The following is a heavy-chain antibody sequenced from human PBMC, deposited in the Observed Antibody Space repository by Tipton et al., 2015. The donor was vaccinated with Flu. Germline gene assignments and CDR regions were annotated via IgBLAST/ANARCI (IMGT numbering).Heavy chain of an antibody. J-gene: IGHJ3*02. CDR3: ARDNDGYSFDI. CDR2: IKGDGSDT. Sequence: SLRLSCAASGFTFSRYWVHWVRQAPGKGLVWVSRIKGDGSDTVYADSVRGRFTISRDNAKDTMYLQMNNLRVEDTAIYYCARDNDGYSFDIWGQGTMVTVS. CDR1: GFTFSRYW. D-gene: IGHD2-21*01. V-gene: IGHV3-74*01.